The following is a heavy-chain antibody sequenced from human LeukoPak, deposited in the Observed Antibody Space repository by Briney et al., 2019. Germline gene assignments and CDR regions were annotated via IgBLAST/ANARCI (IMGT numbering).Heavy chain of an antibody. D-gene: IGHD5-18*01. CDR1: GYILTTFW. CDR3: ARSYTLMDFFDY. V-gene: IGHV5-51*01. J-gene: IGHJ4*02. CDR2: IHPGDSDN. Sequence: GGSPQISCKGSGYILTTFWIGWVRQMPGKSLEWMGIIHPGDSDNTYYASFQGQSTTSVKDSISNSYLQWSSLKASDTAIYYCARSYTLMDFFDYWGQGTLVTVSP.